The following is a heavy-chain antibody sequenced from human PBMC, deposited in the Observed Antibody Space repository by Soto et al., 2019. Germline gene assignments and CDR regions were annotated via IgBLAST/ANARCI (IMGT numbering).Heavy chain of an antibody. CDR3: AKAYSGPFDI. Sequence: QVQLVESGGGVVHPGRSLRLSCAASGFTFSSYDIHWVRQAPSKGLEWVAVISYDGSKKYYADSVKGQFTISRDNSKNTLYLQMNSLRAEDTAVYYCAKAYSGPFDIWGQGTMVTVSS. CDR1: GFTFSSYD. V-gene: IGHV3-30*18. CDR2: ISYDGSKK. J-gene: IGHJ3*02. D-gene: IGHD1-26*01.